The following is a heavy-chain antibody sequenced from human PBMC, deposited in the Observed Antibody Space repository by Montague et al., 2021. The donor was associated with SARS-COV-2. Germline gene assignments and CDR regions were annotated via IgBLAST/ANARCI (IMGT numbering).Heavy chain of an antibody. D-gene: IGHD3-10*01. CDR2: LYYTGST. Sequence: SETLSLTCTVSGGSISSSSYYWGWIRQPPGKGLEWIGSLYYTGSTYYNPSLKSRVTISVDTSNKQFSLKVTSVTAADTAVYYCARLGATTLVRGITKADFSNYGMDVWGQGTTVTVSS. V-gene: IGHV4-39*07. CDR1: GGSISSSSYY. CDR3: ARLGATTLVRGITKADFSNYGMDV. J-gene: IGHJ6*02.